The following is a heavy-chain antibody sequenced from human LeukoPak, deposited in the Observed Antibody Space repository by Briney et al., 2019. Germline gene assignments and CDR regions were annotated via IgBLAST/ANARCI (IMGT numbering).Heavy chain of an antibody. Sequence: GASVKVSCKASGYTFTSYDINWVRQATGQGLEWMGWMNPNSGNTGYAQKFQGRVTMTRNTSISTAYMELSSLRSEDTAVYYCARDIPYYYDGSGYRDRYYYYYGMDVWGQGTTVTVSS. CDR1: GYTFTSYD. D-gene: IGHD3-22*01. CDR3: ARDIPYYYDGSGYRDRYYYYYGMDV. V-gene: IGHV1-8*01. J-gene: IGHJ6*02. CDR2: MNPNSGNT.